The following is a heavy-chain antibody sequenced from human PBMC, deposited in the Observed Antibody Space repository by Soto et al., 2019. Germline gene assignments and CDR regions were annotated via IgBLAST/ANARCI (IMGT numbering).Heavy chain of an antibody. Sequence: TLSLTCTVSGGSIISYYWSWIRQPPGKGLEWIGYIYYSGSTNYNPSLKSRVTISVDTSKNQFSLKLSSVTAADTAVYYCARAYSGFTNFDYWGQGTLVTVSS. CDR3: ARAYSGFTNFDY. D-gene: IGHD3-10*01. J-gene: IGHJ4*02. CDR2: IYYSGST. V-gene: IGHV4-59*01. CDR1: GGSIISYY.